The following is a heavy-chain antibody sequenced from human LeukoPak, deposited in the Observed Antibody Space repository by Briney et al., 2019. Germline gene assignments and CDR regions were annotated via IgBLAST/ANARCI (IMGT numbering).Heavy chain of an antibody. J-gene: IGHJ4*02. CDR3: AKDLGSVVTPPSLDY. V-gene: IGHV3-23*01. CDR2: ASGSGGST. Sequence: GGSLRLSCAASGFTFSSYAMSWVRQAPGKGLEWVSSASGSGGSTYYADSVRGRFTISRDNSKNTLYLQMNSLRAEDTAVYYCAKDLGSVVTPPSLDYWGQGTLVTVSS. CDR1: GFTFSSYA. D-gene: IGHD4-23*01.